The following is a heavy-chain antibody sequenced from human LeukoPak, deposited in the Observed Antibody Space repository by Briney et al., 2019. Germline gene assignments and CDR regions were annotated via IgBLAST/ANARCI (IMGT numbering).Heavy chain of an antibody. Sequence: GASVKVSCKASGYTFTSYYMHWVRQAPGQGLEWMGIINPSGGSTSYAQKFQGRVTMTRDMSTSTVYMELSSLRSVDTAVYYCASTTKSRYRPFSDAFDIWGQGTMVTVSS. CDR3: ASTTKSRYRPFSDAFDI. J-gene: IGHJ3*02. D-gene: IGHD1-26*01. V-gene: IGHV1-46*01. CDR1: GYTFTSYY. CDR2: INPSGGST.